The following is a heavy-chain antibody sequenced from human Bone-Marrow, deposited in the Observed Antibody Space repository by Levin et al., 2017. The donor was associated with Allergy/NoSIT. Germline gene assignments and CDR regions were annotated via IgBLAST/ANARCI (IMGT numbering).Heavy chain of an antibody. CDR1: GFSLSTSGVG. V-gene: IGHV2-5*05. D-gene: IGHD6-19*01. J-gene: IGHJ4*02. CDR3: ADRRGRNSDWANGDFDY. Sequence: SGPTLVTPTQTLTLTCTFSGFSLSTSGVGVGWIRQPPGEALEWLALIYWDDDKCYAPSLRSRVTVSKDTSKNQVVLTITNMDPVDTATYYCADRRGRNSDWANGDFDYWGQGTLVTVSS. CDR2: IYWDDDK.